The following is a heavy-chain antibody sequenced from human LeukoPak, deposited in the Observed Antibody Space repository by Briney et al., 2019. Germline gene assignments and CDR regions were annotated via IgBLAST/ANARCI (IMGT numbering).Heavy chain of an antibody. D-gene: IGHD2-2*03. CDR1: GGTFSSYA. CDR3: ARDLGYCSSTSCLLSFDY. Sequence: GSSVKVSCKASGGTFSSYAISWVRQAPGQGLEWMGGIIPIFGTANYAQKFQGRVTITADESTSTAYMELSSLRSEDTAVYYCARDLGYCSSTSCLLSFDYWGQGTLVTVSS. CDR2: IIPIFGTA. J-gene: IGHJ4*02. V-gene: IGHV1-69*01.